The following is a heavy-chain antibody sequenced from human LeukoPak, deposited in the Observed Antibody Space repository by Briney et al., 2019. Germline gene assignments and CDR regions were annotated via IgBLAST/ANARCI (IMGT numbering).Heavy chain of an antibody. CDR1: GGSISSGSYY. Sequence: PSETLSLTCTVSGGSISSGSYYWSWIRQPPGKGLEWIGEINHSGSTNYNPSLKSRVTISVDTSKNQFSLKLSSVTAADTAVYYCARFMVRGVTSPWGQGTLVTVSS. J-gene: IGHJ5*02. V-gene: IGHV4-39*07. D-gene: IGHD3-10*01. CDR2: INHSGST. CDR3: ARFMVRGVTSP.